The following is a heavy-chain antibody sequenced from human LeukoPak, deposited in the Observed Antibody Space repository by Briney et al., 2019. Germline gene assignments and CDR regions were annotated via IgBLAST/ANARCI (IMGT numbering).Heavy chain of an antibody. CDR1: GYTFTSYG. D-gene: IGHD6-19*01. V-gene: IGHV1-18*01. CDR2: ISAYNGNT. Sequence: GASVKVSCKASGYTFTSYGISWVRQAPGQGLEWMGWISAYNGNTNYAQKLQGRVTMTTDTSTSTAYMELRSLRSDDTAVYYCARGAAGAGSNNWFEPWGQGTLVTVSS. J-gene: IGHJ5*02. CDR3: ARGAAGAGSNNWFEP.